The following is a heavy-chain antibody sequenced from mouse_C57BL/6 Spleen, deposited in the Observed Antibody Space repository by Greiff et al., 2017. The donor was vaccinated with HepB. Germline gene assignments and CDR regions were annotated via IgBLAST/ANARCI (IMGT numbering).Heavy chain of an antibody. CDR1: GFSLTSYG. Sequence: VKLMESGPGLVQPSQSLSITCTVSGFSLTSYGVHWVRQSPGKGLEWLGVIWSGGSTDYNAAFISRLSISKDNSKSQVFFKMNSLQADDTAIYYCARTGGLRGTWFAYWGQGTLVTVSA. CDR3: ARTGGLRGTWFAY. D-gene: IGHD2-4*01. J-gene: IGHJ3*01. CDR2: IWSGGST. V-gene: IGHV2-2*01.